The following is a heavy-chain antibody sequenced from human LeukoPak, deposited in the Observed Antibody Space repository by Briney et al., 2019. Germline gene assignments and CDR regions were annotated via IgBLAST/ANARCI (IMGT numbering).Heavy chain of an antibody. Sequence: TSSETLSLTCTVYGGSISSYYWSWIRQPPGKGMEWIGYIYYSGTTNYNPSLKSRVTISVDTSKNQFSLKLSSVTAADTAVYYCARGVYIAAAQYAYWGQGTLVTVSS. D-gene: IGHD6-13*01. CDR1: GGSISSYY. J-gene: IGHJ4*02. CDR3: ARGVYIAAAQYAY. V-gene: IGHV4-59*01. CDR2: IYYSGTT.